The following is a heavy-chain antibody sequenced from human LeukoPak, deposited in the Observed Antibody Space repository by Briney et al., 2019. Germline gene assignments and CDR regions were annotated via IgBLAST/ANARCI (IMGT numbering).Heavy chain of an antibody. J-gene: IGHJ3*02. CDR2: IYYSGST. V-gene: IGHV4-39*07. D-gene: IGHD3-22*01. CDR1: GGSISSRSYF. Sequence: SETLSLTCTVSGGSISSRSYFWGWIRQPPGKGLEWIGSIYYSGSTYYNPSLKSRVTISVDTSKNQFSLKLSSVTAADTAVYYCARDLAYYDSSGYYLDAFDIWGQGTMVTVSS. CDR3: ARDLAYYDSSGYYLDAFDI.